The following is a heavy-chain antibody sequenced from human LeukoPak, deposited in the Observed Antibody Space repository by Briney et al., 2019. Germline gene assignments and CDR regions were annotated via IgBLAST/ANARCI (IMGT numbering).Heavy chain of an antibody. D-gene: IGHD6-13*01. V-gene: IGHV3-7*05. J-gene: IGHJ4*02. CDR1: EFTFSSYW. Sequence: GGSLRLSCAASEFTFSSYWMTWVRQAPGKGLEWVANIKQDGSEIYYMDSVKGRFTISRDGSRNTLFLQMNSLRVEDTAVYYCARSTVTVAAAGIDYWGQGTLVTVSS. CDR3: ARSTVTVAAAGIDY. CDR2: IKQDGSEI.